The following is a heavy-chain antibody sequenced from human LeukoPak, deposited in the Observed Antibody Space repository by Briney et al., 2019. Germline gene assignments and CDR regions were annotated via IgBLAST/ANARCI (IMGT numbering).Heavy chain of an antibody. CDR3: AKTYRDYFGYLLEPVDQ. CDR1: GFTFSNYG. Sequence: GGSLRLSCEASGFTFSNYGMHRVRQAPGKGLEWVAVISYDGRNKYYADSVQGRFTISRDNSKNTLYLQMNSLRPEDTAVYYCAKTYRDYFGYLLEPVDQGGQGTLVTVSS. J-gene: IGHJ4*02. V-gene: IGHV3-30*18. CDR2: ISYDGRNK. D-gene: IGHD3-9*01.